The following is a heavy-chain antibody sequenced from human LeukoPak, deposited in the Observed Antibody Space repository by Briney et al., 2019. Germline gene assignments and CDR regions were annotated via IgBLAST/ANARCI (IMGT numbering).Heavy chain of an antibody. D-gene: IGHD3-22*01. CDR3: ATYYDSSGYRFDY. V-gene: IGHV4-4*02. J-gene: IGHJ4*02. Sequence: SDTLSPTCAASGGSISSPNWWSWVRQPPGKGLEWIGEIYHTGGTNYNPSLKSRVTMSIDKSKNQFSLDLSSVTAADTAVYYCATYYDSSGYRFDYWGQGTLVTVSS. CDR1: GGSISSPNW. CDR2: IYHTGGT.